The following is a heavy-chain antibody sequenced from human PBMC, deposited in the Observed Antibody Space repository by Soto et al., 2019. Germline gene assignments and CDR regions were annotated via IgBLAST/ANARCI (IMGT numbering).Heavy chain of an antibody. CDR3: AREKRSSATLNSAGHYYYALDV. CDR2: ISSSGSTT. J-gene: IGHJ6*02. Sequence: QVHLVESGGGLVKPGGFLRLSCAASGFTFNDDYLSWIRQAPGKGLEWVSYISSSGSTTYYADSVKGRFTISRDNAKNSLDLQMNSLRVEDTAVYYCAREKRSSATLNSAGHYYYALDVWGQGTTVTVSS. CDR1: GFTFNDDY. V-gene: IGHV3-11*01. D-gene: IGHD1-26*01.